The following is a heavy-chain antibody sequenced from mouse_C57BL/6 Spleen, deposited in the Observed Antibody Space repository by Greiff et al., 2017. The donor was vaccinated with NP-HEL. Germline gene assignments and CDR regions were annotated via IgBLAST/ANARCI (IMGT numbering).Heavy chain of an antibody. Sequence: VQLQQPGAELVKPGASVKMSCKASGYTFTSYWITWVKQRPGQGLEWIGDIYPGSGSTNYNEKFKSKATLTVDTSSSTAYMQLSSLTSEDSAVYYCARNPYYSNYEGYAMDYWGQGTSVTVSS. J-gene: IGHJ4*01. CDR3: ARNPYYSNYEGYAMDY. CDR1: GYTFTSYW. D-gene: IGHD2-5*01. CDR2: IYPGSGST. V-gene: IGHV1-55*01.